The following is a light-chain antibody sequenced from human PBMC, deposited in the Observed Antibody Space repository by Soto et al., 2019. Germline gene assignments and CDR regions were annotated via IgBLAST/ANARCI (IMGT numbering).Light chain of an antibody. CDR3: HQENSDYT. CDR1: QSINNC. V-gene: IGKV1-5*01. J-gene: IGKJ2*01. CDR2: DAS. Sequence: DIQMTQSPSTLSAFVGDRVTITCRASQSINNCLAWYQQKPGEAPKLLIYDASSLQSGVPSRFSGSGSGTDFTLTISSLQPDDFATYYCHQENSDYTFGQGTRLEV.